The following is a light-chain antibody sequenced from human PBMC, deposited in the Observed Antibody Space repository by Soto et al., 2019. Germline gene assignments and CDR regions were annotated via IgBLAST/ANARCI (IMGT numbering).Light chain of an antibody. V-gene: IGLV2-8*01. J-gene: IGLJ2*01. CDR1: SSDVGGYNY. CDR3: SSYAGSNKGV. CDR2: EVS. Sequence: QPVLTQPPSASGSPGQSVTISCTGTSSDVGGYNYVSWYQQHPGKAPKLMIYEVSKRPSGVPDRFSGSKSGNTASLTVSGLQAEDEADYYCSSYAGSNKGVFGGGTKLTVL.